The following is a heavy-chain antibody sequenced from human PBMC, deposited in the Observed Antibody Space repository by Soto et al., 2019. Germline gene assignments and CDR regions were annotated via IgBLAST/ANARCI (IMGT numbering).Heavy chain of an antibody. D-gene: IGHD2-15*01. CDR3: ARGTPTKGYCSGGSCYPLDY. CDR2: IIPIFGTA. Sequence: SVKVSCKASGGTFSSYAISWVRQAPGQGLEWMGGIIPIFGTANYAQKFQGRGTITADESTSTAYMELSSLRSEDTAVYYCARGTPTKGYCSGGSCYPLDYWGQGTLVTVSS. V-gene: IGHV1-69*13. CDR1: GGTFSSYA. J-gene: IGHJ4*02.